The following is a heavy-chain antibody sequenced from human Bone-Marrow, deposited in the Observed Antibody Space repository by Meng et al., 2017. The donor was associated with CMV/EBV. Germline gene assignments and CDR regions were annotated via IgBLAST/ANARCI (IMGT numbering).Heavy chain of an antibody. V-gene: IGHV3-9*01. CDR1: GFTFDDYA. D-gene: IGHD3/OR15-3a*01. Sequence: SLKISCAASGFTFDDYAMHWVRQAPGKGLEWVSGISWNSGSIGYADSVKGRFTISRDNAKNTLYLQMNSLRAEDTAVYYCATLLQGGTGFYMYEGWSDPWGQGTLVTVSS. J-gene: IGHJ5*02. CDR2: ISWNSGSI. CDR3: ATLLQGGTGFYMYEGWSDP.